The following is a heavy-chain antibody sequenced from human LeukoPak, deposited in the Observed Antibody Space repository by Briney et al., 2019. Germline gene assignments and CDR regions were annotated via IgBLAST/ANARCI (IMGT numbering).Heavy chain of an antibody. V-gene: IGHV1-18*01. CDR2: ISAYNGNT. D-gene: IGHD3-22*01. CDR3: ALGFYDSSGYYFDY. Sequence: ASVKVSCKASGYTFTSYGISWVRQAPGQGLEWMGWISAYNGNTNYAQKLQGRVTMTTDTSPSTAYMELTSLRSDDTAVYYCALGFYDSSGYYFDYWGQGTLVTVSS. J-gene: IGHJ4*02. CDR1: GYTFTSYG.